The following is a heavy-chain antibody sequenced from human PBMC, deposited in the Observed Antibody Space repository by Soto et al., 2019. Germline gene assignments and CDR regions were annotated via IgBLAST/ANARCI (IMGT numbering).Heavy chain of an antibody. V-gene: IGHV3-7*01. J-gene: IGHJ4*02. CDR1: GFIFESYW. CDR3: ARGWLSVGYPTGY. CDR2: IKPDGREK. Sequence: EVQLVESGGDLVQPGGSLRLSCAASGFIFESYWMTWVRQTPGKGLEWVANIKPDGREKFYVDPVKGRFTISRDNAKKSLYLQMNSLTSDDAAMYYCARGWLSVGYPTGYWGQGTLVTVSS. D-gene: IGHD6-25*01.